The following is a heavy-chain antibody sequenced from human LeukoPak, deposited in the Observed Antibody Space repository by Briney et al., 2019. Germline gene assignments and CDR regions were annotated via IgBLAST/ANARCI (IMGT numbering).Heavy chain of an antibody. CDR3: ASSWTRTEYFQH. D-gene: IGHD6-13*01. Sequence: SETLSLTCTVSGGSVRSGSYYWSWIRQPPGKGLEWIGYINYGGSTNYNPSLKSRVIISGDMSKNHFSLKLASVTAADTAVYYCASSWTRTEYFQHWGQGTLVTVSS. J-gene: IGHJ1*01. CDR1: GGSVRSGSYY. CDR2: INYGGST. V-gene: IGHV4-61*03.